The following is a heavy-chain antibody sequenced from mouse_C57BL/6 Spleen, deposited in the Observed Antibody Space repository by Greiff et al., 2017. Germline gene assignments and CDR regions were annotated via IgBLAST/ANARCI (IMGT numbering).Heavy chain of an antibody. Sequence: QVQLQQPGAELVRPGSSVKLSCKASGYTFTSYWMHWVKQRPIQGLEWIGNIDPSDSETHYNQKFKDKATLTVDKSSSTAYMQLSSLTSEDSAVDYSARGRLRQRYYFDYWGQGTTLTVSS. CDR2: IDPSDSET. J-gene: IGHJ2*01. V-gene: IGHV1-52*01. CDR3: ARGRLRQRYYFDY. CDR1: GYTFTSYW. D-gene: IGHD3-2*02.